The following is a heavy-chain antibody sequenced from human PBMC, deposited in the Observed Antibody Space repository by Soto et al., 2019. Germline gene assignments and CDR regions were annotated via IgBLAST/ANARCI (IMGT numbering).Heavy chain of an antibody. CDR2: IIPILGIA. Sequence: QVQLVQSGAEVKKPGSSVKVSCKASGGTFSSYTISWVRQAPGQGLEWMGRIIPILGIANYAQKFQGRVTITADKSTSTAYMELSSLRSEATAVYYCARDGGSGMGLGWFDPWGQGTLVTVSS. D-gene: IGHD6-13*01. CDR3: ARDGGSGMGLGWFDP. J-gene: IGHJ5*02. CDR1: GGTFSSYT. V-gene: IGHV1-69*08.